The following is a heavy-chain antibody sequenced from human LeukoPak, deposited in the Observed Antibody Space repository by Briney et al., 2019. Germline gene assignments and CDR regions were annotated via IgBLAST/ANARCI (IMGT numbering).Heavy chain of an antibody. CDR1: GFTFDDYA. Sequence: PGGSLRLSCAAAGFTFDDYAMHWVRQAPGKGLEWVSGISWNSGSIGYADSVKGRFTISRDNAKNSLYLQMNSLRAEDTALYYCAKRDFGAAFDIWGQGTIVTVSS. CDR2: ISWNSGSI. CDR3: AKRDFGAAFDI. D-gene: IGHD3-10*01. J-gene: IGHJ3*02. V-gene: IGHV3-9*01.